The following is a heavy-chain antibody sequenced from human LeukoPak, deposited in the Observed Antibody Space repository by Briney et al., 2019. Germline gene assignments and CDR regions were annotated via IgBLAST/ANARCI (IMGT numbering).Heavy chain of an antibody. J-gene: IGHJ4*02. CDR2: IYYSGST. V-gene: IGHV4-31*03. CDR3: ARSLGKKYSSSWYYFDY. D-gene: IGHD6-13*01. Sequence: SETLSLTCTVSGGSISSGGYYWSWLRQHPGKGLEWIGYIYYSGSTYYNPSLKSRVTISVDTSKNQFSLKLSSVTAADTDVYYCARSLGKKYSSSWYYFDYWGQGTLVTVSS. CDR1: GGSISSGGYY.